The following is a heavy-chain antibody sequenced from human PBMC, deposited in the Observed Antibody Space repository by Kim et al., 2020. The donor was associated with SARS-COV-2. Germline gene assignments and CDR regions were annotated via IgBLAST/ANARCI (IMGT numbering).Heavy chain of an antibody. Sequence: GSTNYNPSLKSRVTISVDTSKNQFSLKLSSVTAADTAVYYCARGYQGYHYWGQGTLVTVSS. CDR2: GST. J-gene: IGHJ4*02. CDR3: ARGYQGYHY. D-gene: IGHD5-18*01. V-gene: IGHV4-34*01.